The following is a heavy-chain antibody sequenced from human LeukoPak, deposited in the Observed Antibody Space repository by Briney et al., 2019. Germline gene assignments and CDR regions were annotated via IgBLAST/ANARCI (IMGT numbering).Heavy chain of an antibody. D-gene: IGHD3-22*01. CDR2: IYYSGST. V-gene: IGHV4-59*01. J-gene: IGHJ4*02. Sequence: KPSETLSLTCTVSGGSISSYYWSWIRQPPGKGLEWIGHIYYSGSTDYNPSLRSRVTISVDTSKNQFSLRLSSVTAADTAVYYCARDRSDGSGYYGYYFDYWAREPWSASPQ. CDR1: GGSISSYY. CDR3: ARDRSDGSGYYGYYFDY.